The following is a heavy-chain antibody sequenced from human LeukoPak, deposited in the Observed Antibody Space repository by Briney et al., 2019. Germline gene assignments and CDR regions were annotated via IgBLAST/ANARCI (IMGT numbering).Heavy chain of an antibody. D-gene: IGHD2-2*01. CDR1: GGSFSGYY. CDR2: IYTSGST. V-gene: IGHV4-4*07. CDR3: AREEPTSIDAFDI. Sequence: SETLSLTCAVYGGSFSGYYWSWIRQPAGKGLEWIGRIYTSGSTNYNPSLKSRVTMSVDTSKNQFSLKLSSVTAADTAVYYCAREEPTSIDAFDIWGQGTMVTVSS. J-gene: IGHJ3*02.